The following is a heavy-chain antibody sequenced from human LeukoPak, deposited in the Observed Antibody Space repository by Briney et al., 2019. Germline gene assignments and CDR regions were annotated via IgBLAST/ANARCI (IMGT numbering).Heavy chain of an antibody. Sequence: SGTLSLTCAVSGGSISSSNWWSWVRQPPGKGLEWIGEINHSGSTNYNPSLKSRVTISVDTSKNQFSLKLSSVTAADTAVYYCARGRYYYDAWGQGTLVTVSS. CDR3: ARGRYYYDA. CDR2: INHSGST. V-gene: IGHV4-4*02. J-gene: IGHJ5*02. CDR1: GGSISSSNW. D-gene: IGHD3-22*01.